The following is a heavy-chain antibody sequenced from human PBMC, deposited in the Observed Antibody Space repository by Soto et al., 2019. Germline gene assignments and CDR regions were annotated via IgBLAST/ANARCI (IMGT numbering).Heavy chain of an antibody. CDR3: ARHTDDILTSNLALDI. D-gene: IGHD3-9*01. V-gene: IGHV4-59*08. CDR2: IHNSWST. J-gene: IGHJ3*02. CDR1: GDSIITSY. Sequence: SETLSLTCTVSGDSIITSYWYWIRQPPGEGLEWIGYIHNSWSTNYTPTLTSRIPILVHTSENQFSLKLTSVTAADTAVYYCARHTDDILTSNLALDILVQGTVVS.